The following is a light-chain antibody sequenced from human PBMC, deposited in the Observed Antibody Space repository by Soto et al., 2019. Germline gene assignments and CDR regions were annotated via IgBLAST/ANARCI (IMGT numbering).Light chain of an antibody. V-gene: IGKV3-20*01. CDR3: QQYGSSPPT. CDR1: QSVTSSY. Sequence: PGERATLSCRASQSVTSSYLAWYQQKPGQAPRLLIYGASSRATGIPDRFSGSGSGTDFTLTISRLEPEDFAVYYCQQYGSSPPTFGQGTKVEIK. J-gene: IGKJ1*01. CDR2: GAS.